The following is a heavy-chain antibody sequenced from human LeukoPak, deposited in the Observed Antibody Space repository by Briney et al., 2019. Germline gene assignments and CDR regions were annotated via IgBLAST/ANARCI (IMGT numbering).Heavy chain of an antibody. J-gene: IGHJ3*02. V-gene: IGHV3-30-3*01. CDR2: ISYDGSNK. D-gene: IGHD3-22*01. CDR1: GFTFSSYA. CDR3: ARDDGRGYYYDSSGYSPEYAAFDI. Sequence: GRSLRLSCAASGFTFSSYAMHWVRQAPGKGLEWVAVISYDGSNKYYADSVKGRFTISRDNSKNTLYLQMNSLRAEDTAVYYCARDDGRGYYYDSSGYSPEYAAFDIWGQGTMVTVSS.